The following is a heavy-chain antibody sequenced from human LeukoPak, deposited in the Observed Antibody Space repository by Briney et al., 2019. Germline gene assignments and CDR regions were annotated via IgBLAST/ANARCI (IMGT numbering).Heavy chain of an antibody. CDR2: IKQDGSEK. V-gene: IGHV3-7*01. CDR1: GFTFSSYW. Sequence: GGSLRLSCAASGFTFSSYWMSWVRQAPGKGLEWVANIKQDGSEKYYVDSVKGRFTISRDNAKNSLYLQMNSLRAEDTAVYYCARLFKGAIAAAGYFDYWGQGTLVTVSS. CDR3: ARLFKGAIAAAGYFDY. D-gene: IGHD6-13*01. J-gene: IGHJ4*02.